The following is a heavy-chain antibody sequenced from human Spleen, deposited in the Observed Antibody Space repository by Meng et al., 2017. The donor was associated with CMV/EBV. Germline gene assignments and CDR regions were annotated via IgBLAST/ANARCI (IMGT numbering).Heavy chain of an antibody. CDR2: INPNSGVT. CDR3: AKDPVVGEDRGDDY. V-gene: IGHV1-2*02. D-gene: IGHD2-2*01. CDR1: GYTFTGYY. Sequence: ASVKVSCKASGYTFTGYYMHWVRQAPGQGLEWMGWINPNSGVTNYAQKFQGRVTMTRDTSISTAYMELSRLRSDDTAVYYCAKDPVVGEDRGDDYWGQGTLVTVSS. J-gene: IGHJ4*02.